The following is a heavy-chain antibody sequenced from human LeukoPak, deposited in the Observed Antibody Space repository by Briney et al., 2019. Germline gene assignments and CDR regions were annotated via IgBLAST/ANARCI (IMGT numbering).Heavy chain of an antibody. V-gene: IGHV3-7*01. Sequence: GGSLRLSCAASGFTFSSYWMSCVRQAPGKGLEWVANIKQDGSEKYYVDSVKGRFTISRDNAKNSLYLQMNSLRAEDTAVYYCRYYYYGMDVWGQGTTVTVSS. CDR2: IKQDGSEK. CDR1: GFTFSSYW. J-gene: IGHJ6*02. CDR3: RYYYYGMDV.